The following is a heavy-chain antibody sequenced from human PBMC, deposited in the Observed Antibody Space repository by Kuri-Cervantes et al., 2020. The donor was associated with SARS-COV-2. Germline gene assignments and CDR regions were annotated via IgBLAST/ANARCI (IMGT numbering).Heavy chain of an antibody. Sequence: GGSLRLSCAASGFTFISTAMHWVRQAPGKGLEWVAVISYDGSTKYYADSVKGRFTISRDNAKNSLYLQMNSLRAEDTAVYYCAIGRGVRGVPLGQFDYWGQGTLVTVSS. CDR3: AIGRGVRGVPLGQFDY. CDR2: ISYDGSTK. V-gene: IGHV3-30*03. CDR1: GFTFISTA. J-gene: IGHJ4*02. D-gene: IGHD3-10*01.